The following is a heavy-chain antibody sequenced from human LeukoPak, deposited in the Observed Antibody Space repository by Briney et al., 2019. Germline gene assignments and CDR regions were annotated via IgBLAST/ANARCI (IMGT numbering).Heavy chain of an antibody. CDR3: AKDAYGALDY. CDR2: IRYDGTNQ. CDR1: GYIFSSYG. Sequence: GGSLRLSCTASGYIFSSYGIHWVRQAPGKGLHWVTFIRYDGTNQYYADSVKGRFTVSRDNSKNTVYLQMNSLRSDDTAIYYCAKDAYGALDYWGQGTLVTVSS. V-gene: IGHV3-30*02. J-gene: IGHJ4*02. D-gene: IGHD4-17*01.